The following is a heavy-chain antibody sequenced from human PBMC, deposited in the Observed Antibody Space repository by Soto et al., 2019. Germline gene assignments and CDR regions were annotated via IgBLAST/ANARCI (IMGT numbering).Heavy chain of an antibody. CDR1: GGLFSVFS. V-gene: IGHV1-69*06. CDR3: ATIRVRGGPLRFED. D-gene: IGHD5-12*01. Sequence: QVQLVQSGAEVKKPGSSVKVTCKTSGGLFSVFSFNWVRQAPGQGLEWMGGVLPITGSKDYSQKFQGKLTIIDHRSTSTIYMELSSLTSDDTANYYCATIRVRGGPLRFEDGGQGTLISVSS. J-gene: IGHJ4*01. CDR2: VLPITGSK.